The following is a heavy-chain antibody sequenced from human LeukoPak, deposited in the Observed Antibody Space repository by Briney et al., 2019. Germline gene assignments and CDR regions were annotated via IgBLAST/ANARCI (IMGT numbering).Heavy chain of an antibody. CDR1: GDSIIGYY. D-gene: IGHD3-3*01. Sequence: SETLSLTCTVSGDSIIGYYWSWIRQPPGKRLEWIGYIYNTLDTTYNPSLESRVTISLDMSNKQFSLKLSSVTAADTSVYYCARGLGREAYYDFWSGSVVHNWFDPWGQGTLVTVAS. V-gene: IGHV4-59*12. CDR3: ARGLGREAYYDFWSGSVVHNWFDP. CDR2: IYNTLDT. J-gene: IGHJ5*02.